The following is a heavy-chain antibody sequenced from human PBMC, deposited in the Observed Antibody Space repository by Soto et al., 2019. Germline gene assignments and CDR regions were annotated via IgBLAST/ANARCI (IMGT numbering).Heavy chain of an antibody. CDR3: VKGEYYYDSSGYYPFDY. CDR1: GFTFSIYA. D-gene: IGHD3-22*01. J-gene: IGHJ4*02. V-gene: IGHV3-64D*06. CDR2: ISINGGST. Sequence: PGGSLRLSCSASGFTFSIYAMHWVRQAPGKGLEYFSSISINGGSTYYADSVKGRFTISRDNSMNTVYLQMSSLRVEDTAVYYCVKGEYYYDSSGYYPFDYWGQGTLVTVS.